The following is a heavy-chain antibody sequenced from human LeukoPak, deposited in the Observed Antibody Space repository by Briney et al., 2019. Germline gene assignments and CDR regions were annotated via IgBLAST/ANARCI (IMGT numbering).Heavy chain of an antibody. CDR1: GFTFSSYW. CDR3: ARGGNYDFWSGYFPFDY. Sequence: GGSLRLSCAASGFTFSSYWMSWVRQAPGKGLEWVANIKQDGSEKYYVDSVKGRFTISRDNAKNSLYLQVNSLRAEDTAVYYCARGGNYDFWSGYFPFDYWGQGTLVTVSS. V-gene: IGHV3-7*05. J-gene: IGHJ4*02. CDR2: IKQDGSEK. D-gene: IGHD3-3*01.